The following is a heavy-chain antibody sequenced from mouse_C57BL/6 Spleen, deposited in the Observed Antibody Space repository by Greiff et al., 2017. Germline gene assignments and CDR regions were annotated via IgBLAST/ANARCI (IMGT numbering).Heavy chain of an antibody. CDR1: GFTFSSYG. D-gene: IGHD1-1*01. CDR3: AIHEVAPYYFDY. CDR2: ISSGGSYT. Sequence: EVHLVESGGDLVKPGGSLKLSCAASGFTFSSYGMSWVRPTPDKRLEWVATISSGGSYTYYPDSVKGRFTISRDNAKNTLYLQMSSLKSDDTAMYYCAIHEVAPYYFDYWGQGTTRTVSS. J-gene: IGHJ2*01. V-gene: IGHV5-6*01.